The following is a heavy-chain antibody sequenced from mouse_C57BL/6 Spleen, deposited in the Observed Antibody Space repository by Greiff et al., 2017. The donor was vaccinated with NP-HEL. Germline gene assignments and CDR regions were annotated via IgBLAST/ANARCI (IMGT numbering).Heavy chain of an antibody. CDR2: IDPSDSET. CDR3: ARPLYYGSSPYWYFDV. CDR1: GYTFTSYW. J-gene: IGHJ1*03. V-gene: IGHV1-52*01. D-gene: IGHD1-1*01. Sequence: QVQLQQPGAELVRPGSSVKLSCKASGYTFTSYWMHWVKQRPIQGLEWIGNIDPSDSETHYNQKFKDKATLTVDKSSSTAYMQLSSLTSEDSAVYYCARPLYYGSSPYWYFDVWGTGTTVTVSS.